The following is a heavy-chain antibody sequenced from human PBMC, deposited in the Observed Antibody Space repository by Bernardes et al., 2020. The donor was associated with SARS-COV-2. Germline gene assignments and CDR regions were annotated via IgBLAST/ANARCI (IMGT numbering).Heavy chain of an antibody. D-gene: IGHD7-27*01. CDR2: ISYIVCST. CDR1: GFPFSSYA. CDR3: AKFLAGSSPQRTGAANYFDY. Sequence: GGSLILYCPASGFPFSSYAMRWVRQAPAHGLECVSAISYIVCSTFYADPVRGQFTISRDNSKNSLSLLMTGLCTEDTAVYYCAKFLAGSSPQRTGAANYFDYWGQGTLVTVSS. J-gene: IGHJ4*02. V-gene: IGHV3-23*01.